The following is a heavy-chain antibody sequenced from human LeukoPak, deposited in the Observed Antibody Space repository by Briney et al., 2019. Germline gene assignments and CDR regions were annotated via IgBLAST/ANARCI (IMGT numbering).Heavy chain of an antibody. CDR2: VKEDGSEQ. CDR1: GFTFNSYW. J-gene: IGHJ4*02. Sequence: GGSLRLSCAASGFTFNSYWMSWVRQAPGKGLEWVASVKEDGSEQYYVDSVRGRFIISRDNAKNSLYLRMSSLRAEDTAVYYCTRQPTTLDGSKFMSTDHWGQGTLVTVSS. CDR3: TRQPTTLDGSKFMSTDH. D-gene: IGHD5/OR15-5a*01. V-gene: IGHV3-7*01.